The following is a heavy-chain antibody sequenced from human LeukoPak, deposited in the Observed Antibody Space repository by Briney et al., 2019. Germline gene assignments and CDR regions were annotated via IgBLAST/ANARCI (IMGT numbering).Heavy chain of an antibody. CDR1: GGSISSYY. V-gene: IGHV4-59*08. CDR3: ARHAQYSSSWVYHYYYYGMDV. CDR2: IYYSGST. Sequence: SETLSLTCTVSGGSISSYYWSWIRQPPGKGLEWIGYIYYSGSTNYNPSLKSRVTISVDTSKNQFSLKLSSVTAADTAVYYCARHAQYSSSWVYHYYYYGMDVWGQGTTVTVSS. J-gene: IGHJ6*02. D-gene: IGHD6-13*01.